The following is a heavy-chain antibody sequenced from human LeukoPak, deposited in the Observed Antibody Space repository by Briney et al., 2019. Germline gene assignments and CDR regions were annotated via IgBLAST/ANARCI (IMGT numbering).Heavy chain of an antibody. J-gene: IGHJ4*02. Sequence: GGSLRLSCAASGFNFDDYAMHWVRQAPGKGLEWVSGISWNSGSIDYADSVKGRFTISRDNAKNSLYLQMNSLRAEDTALYYCARASYAPRTYYFDYWGQGALVTVSS. V-gene: IGHV3-9*01. D-gene: IGHD2-2*01. CDR2: ISWNSGSI. CDR1: GFNFDDYA. CDR3: ARASYAPRTYYFDY.